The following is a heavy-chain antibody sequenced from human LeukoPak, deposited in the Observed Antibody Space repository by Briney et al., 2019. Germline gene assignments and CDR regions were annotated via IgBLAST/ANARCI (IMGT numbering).Heavy chain of an antibody. CDR1: GYTFTGYY. Sequence: GASVKVSCKASGYTFTGYYMHWVRQAPGQGLEWMGWINPNSGDTHYAQKFQGRATMTRDTSISTTYMELIGLRSDDAAVYYCAREGYCSGDICYHKWFDPWGQGTLVTVSS. V-gene: IGHV1-2*02. D-gene: IGHD2-15*01. CDR2: INPNSGDT. J-gene: IGHJ5*02. CDR3: AREGYCSGDICYHKWFDP.